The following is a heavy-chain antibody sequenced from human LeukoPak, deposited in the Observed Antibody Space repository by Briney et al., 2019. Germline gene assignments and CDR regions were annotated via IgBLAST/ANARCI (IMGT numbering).Heavy chain of an antibody. CDR1: GGTFSSYA. D-gene: IGHD6-25*01. J-gene: IGHJ5*02. CDR3: AKAAADFYNWFDP. Sequence: AASVKVSCKASGGTFSSYAISWVRQAPGQGLEWMGGIIPIFGTANYAQKFQGRVTITADESTSTAYMELSSLRSEDTAVYYCAKAAADFYNWFDPWGQGTLVTVSS. CDR2: IIPIFGTA. V-gene: IGHV1-69*01.